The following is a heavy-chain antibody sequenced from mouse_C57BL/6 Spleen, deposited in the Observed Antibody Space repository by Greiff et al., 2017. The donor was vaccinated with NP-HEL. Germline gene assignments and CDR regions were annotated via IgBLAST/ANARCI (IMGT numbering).Heavy chain of an antibody. V-gene: IGHV1-54*01. CDR3: ARCNYGSSRYYFDY. J-gene: IGHJ2*01. CDR1: GYAFTNYL. D-gene: IGHD1-1*01. CDR2: INPGSGGT. Sequence: VQLQQSGAELVRPGTSVKVSCKASGYAFTNYLIEWVKQRPGQGLEWIGVINPGSGGTNYNEKFKGKATLTADKSSSTAYMQLSSLTSEDSAVYFCARCNYGSSRYYFDYWGQGTTLTVSS.